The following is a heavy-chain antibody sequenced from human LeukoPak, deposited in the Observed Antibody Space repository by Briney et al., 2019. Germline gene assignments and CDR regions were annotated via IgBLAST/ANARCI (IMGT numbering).Heavy chain of an antibody. CDR2: IYYSGST. J-gene: IGHJ5*02. CDR3: ARVTTMVRGVIITAVDAFSMGDNWFDP. V-gene: IGHV4-59*01. Sequence: NPSETLSLTCTVSGGSISSYYWSWIRQPPGKGLEWIGYIYYSGSTNYNPSLKSRVTISVDTSKNQFSLKLSSVTAADTAVYYCARVTTMVRGVIITAVDAFSMGDNWFDPWGQGTLVTVSS. CDR1: GGSISSYY. D-gene: IGHD3-10*01.